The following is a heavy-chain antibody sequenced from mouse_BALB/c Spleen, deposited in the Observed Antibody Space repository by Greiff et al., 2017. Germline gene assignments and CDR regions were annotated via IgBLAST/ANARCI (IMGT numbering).Heavy chain of an antibody. Sequence: DVQLVESGGGLVQPGGSLKLSCAASGFTFSSYTMSWVRQTPEKRLEWVAYISNGGGSTYYPDTVKGRFTISRDNAKNTLYLQMSSLKSEDTAMYYCARQGYGNFAYWGQGTLVTVSA. CDR3: ARQGYGNFAY. CDR1: GFTFSSYT. V-gene: IGHV5-12-2*01. CDR2: ISNGGGST. J-gene: IGHJ3*01. D-gene: IGHD2-10*02.